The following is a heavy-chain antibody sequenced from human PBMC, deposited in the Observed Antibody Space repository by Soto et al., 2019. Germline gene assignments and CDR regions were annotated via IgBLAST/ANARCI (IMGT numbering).Heavy chain of an antibody. Sequence: QVQLVVSGGGLVKPGGSLRISCAASGFTFSDYYISWIRQAPGKGLEWVSYISSSGSIIYYADSVKGRFTISRDNAKNSLYLQMNSLRAEATAVYYCALAGYDSNYYAVTPLSAGHFWGQGTLVTVSS. V-gene: IGHV3-11*01. J-gene: IGHJ4*02. D-gene: IGHD4-4*01. CDR3: ALAGYDSNYYAVTPLSAGHF. CDR1: GFTFSDYY. CDR2: ISSSGSII.